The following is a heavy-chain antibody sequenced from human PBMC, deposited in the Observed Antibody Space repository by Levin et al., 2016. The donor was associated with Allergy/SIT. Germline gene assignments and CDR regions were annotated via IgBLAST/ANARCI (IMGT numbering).Heavy chain of an antibody. CDR1: GITFSNAW. D-gene: IGHD4-17*01. CDR2: IKSKTDGGTL. V-gene: IGHV3-15*01. CDR3: TTSHLAYSDPDS. J-gene: IGHJ4*02. Sequence: GESLKISCVASGITFSNAWMSWVRQAPGKGLEGVGRIKSKTDGGTLDYGAPVKGRFTISRDDSKNTLYLQMHSLKDEDTAMYYCTTSHLAYSDPDSWGQGTLVAVSS.